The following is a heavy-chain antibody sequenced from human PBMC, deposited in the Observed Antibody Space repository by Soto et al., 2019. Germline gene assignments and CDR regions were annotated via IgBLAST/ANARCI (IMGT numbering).Heavy chain of an antibody. V-gene: IGHV4-59*01. D-gene: IGHD2-2*02. CDR3: AREIPYRFDS. CDR1: GGSISSYY. Sequence: SETLSLTCTVSGGSISSYYWSWIRQPPGKGLEWIGDIYYSGSTKYNPSLKSRITISIYTSKNQFSLKLTSVTAADTAVYYCAREIPYRFDSWGQGTPVTVSS. J-gene: IGHJ5*01. CDR2: IYYSGST.